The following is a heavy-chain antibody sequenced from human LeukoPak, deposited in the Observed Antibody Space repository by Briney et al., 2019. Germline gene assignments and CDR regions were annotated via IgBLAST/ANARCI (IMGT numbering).Heavy chain of an antibody. Sequence: GASVKVSCKASGGTFSNYAVSWVRQAPGQGLEWMGGFIPVFGPANYAQKFQGRVTITADESTSTAYMELSSLRSEDTAVYYCARAGEVCNSGSYLEYWGQGTLVTVSS. CDR1: GGTFSNYA. CDR2: FIPVFGPA. J-gene: IGHJ4*02. D-gene: IGHD3-22*01. CDR3: ARAGEVCNSGSYLEY. V-gene: IGHV1-69*13.